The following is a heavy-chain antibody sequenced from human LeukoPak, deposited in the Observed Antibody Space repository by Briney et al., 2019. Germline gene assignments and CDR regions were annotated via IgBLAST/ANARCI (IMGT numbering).Heavy chain of an antibody. V-gene: IGHV4-31*03. CDR2: KYYSGSA. D-gene: IGHD2-2*01. Sequence: KTSETLSLTCNVSGVSVSDGRYYWTWIRQHPGKGLEWIGYKYYSGSAKYNPSLKSRLTISIDTSKNQFSLQLSSVTAADTATHYCATPYCSGISCLDVFNMWGQGTRVTVSS. J-gene: IGHJ3*02. CDR1: GVSVSDGRYY. CDR3: ATPYCSGISCLDVFNM.